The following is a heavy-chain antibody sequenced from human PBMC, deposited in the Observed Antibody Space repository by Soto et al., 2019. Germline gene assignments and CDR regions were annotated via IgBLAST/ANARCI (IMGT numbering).Heavy chain of an antibody. V-gene: IGHV4-39*01. CDR2: IYYSGST. CDR1: GGSISSSSYY. CDR3: ARLIVDSRTYISSWYYGGWFDP. Sequence: PSETLSLTCTVSGGSISSSSYYWGWIRQPPGKGLEWIGSIYYSGSTYYNPSLKSRVTISVDTSKNQFSLKLSSVTAADTAVYYCARLIVDSRTYISSWYYGGWFDPWGQGTLVTVSS. D-gene: IGHD6-13*01. J-gene: IGHJ5*02.